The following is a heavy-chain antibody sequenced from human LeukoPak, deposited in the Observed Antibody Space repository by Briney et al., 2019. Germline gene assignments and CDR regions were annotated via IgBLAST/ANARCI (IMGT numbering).Heavy chain of an antibody. V-gene: IGHV4-4*07. Sequence: SETLSLTCTVSGGSISSYYWSWIRQPAGKGLEWIGRIYTSGSTNYNTSLKSRVTMSVDTSKNQFSLKLSSVTAAYTAVEYCARHSPLYCYDSSGYYQGWFDPWGQGTLVTVSS. CDR1: GGSISSYY. D-gene: IGHD3-22*01. CDR3: ARHSPLYCYDSSGYYQGWFDP. J-gene: IGHJ5*02. CDR2: IYTSGST.